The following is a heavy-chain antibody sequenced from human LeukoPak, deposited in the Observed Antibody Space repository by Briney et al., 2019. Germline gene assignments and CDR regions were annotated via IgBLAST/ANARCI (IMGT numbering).Heavy chain of an antibody. CDR1: GGSISSSNW. V-gene: IGHV4-4*02. CDR3: ARTNYCDSSGYQRVLAFDI. CDR2: IYHSGST. Sequence: PSGTLSLTCAVSGGSISSSNWWSWVRPPPGKGLEWIGEIYHSGSTNYNPSLKSRVTISVDKSKNQFSLKLSSVTAADTAVYYCARTNYCDSSGYQRVLAFDIWGQGTMVTVSS. J-gene: IGHJ3*02. D-gene: IGHD3-22*01.